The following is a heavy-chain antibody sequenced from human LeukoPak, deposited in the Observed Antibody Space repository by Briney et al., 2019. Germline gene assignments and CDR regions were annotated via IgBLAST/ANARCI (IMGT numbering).Heavy chain of an antibody. CDR3: GRHLYGGNSAIDY. V-gene: IGHV5-51*01. J-gene: IGHJ4*02. Sequence: GESLKISCKCSGYSFTSYWIGWVRQMPGKGLEWMGIMYPGDSDTRYSPSFQGQVTISVGKSISTAYLQWSSLKASDTAMYYCGRHLYGGNSAIDYWGQGTLVTVSS. D-gene: IGHD4-23*01. CDR1: GYSFTSYW. CDR2: MYPGDSDT.